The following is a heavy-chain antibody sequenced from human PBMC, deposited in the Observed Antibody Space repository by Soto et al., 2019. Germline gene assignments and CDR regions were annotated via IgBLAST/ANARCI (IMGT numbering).Heavy chain of an antibody. D-gene: IGHD4-4*01. CDR1: GFTFSGYA. CDR3: ARDSRTTVTTTEFDY. J-gene: IGHJ4*02. V-gene: IGHV3-23*01. Sequence: GGSLRLSCAASGFTFSGYAMTWVRQAPGKGLEWVSAIDPGGAGTYYADSVKGRFTISRDNAKNSLYLQMNSLRAEDTAVYYCARDSRTTVTTTEFDYWGQGTLVTVSS. CDR2: IDPGGAGT.